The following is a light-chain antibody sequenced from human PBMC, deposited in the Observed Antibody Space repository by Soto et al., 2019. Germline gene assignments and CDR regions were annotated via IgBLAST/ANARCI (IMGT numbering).Light chain of an antibody. V-gene: IGKV3-15*01. CDR1: QSVSSN. Sequence: EIVMAQSPATLSVSPGERATLSCRASQSVSSNLAWYQQKPGQAPRLLIYGASTRATGVPARFSGSGSGTEFTLTISSLQSEDLAVYYCQQYATSPGTFGQGTKVAIK. CDR2: GAS. CDR3: QQYATSPGT. J-gene: IGKJ1*01.